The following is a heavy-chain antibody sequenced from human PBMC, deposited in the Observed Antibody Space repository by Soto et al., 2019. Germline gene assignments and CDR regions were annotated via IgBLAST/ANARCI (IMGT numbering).Heavy chain of an antibody. CDR1: GFTFSSYA. CDR3: AKGRDVLRYFDWLPTDY. Sequence: GGSLRLSCAASGFTFSSYAMSWVRQAPGKGLEWVSAISGSGGSTYYADSVKGRFTISRDNSKNTLYLQMNSLRAEDTAVYYCAKGRDVLRYFDWLPTDYWGQGTLVTVSS. CDR2: ISGSGGST. V-gene: IGHV3-23*01. D-gene: IGHD3-9*01. J-gene: IGHJ4*02.